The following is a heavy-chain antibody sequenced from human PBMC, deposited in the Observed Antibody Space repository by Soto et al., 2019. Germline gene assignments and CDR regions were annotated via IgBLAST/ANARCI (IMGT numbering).Heavy chain of an antibody. CDR3: AGTYYDFWSGYTKPLDY. J-gene: IGHJ4*02. CDR2: IYYSGST. D-gene: IGHD3-3*01. Sequence: PSETLSLTCTVSGCSISSYYWSWIRQPPGKGLEWIGYIYYSGSTNYNPSLKSRVTISVDTSKNQFSLKLSSVTAADTAVYYCAGTYYDFWSGYTKPLDYWGQGTLVTVSS. V-gene: IGHV4-59*01. CDR1: GCSISSYY.